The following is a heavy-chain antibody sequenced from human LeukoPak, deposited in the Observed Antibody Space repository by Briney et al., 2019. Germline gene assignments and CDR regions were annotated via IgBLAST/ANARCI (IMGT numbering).Heavy chain of an antibody. CDR3: ARGGGYYFYYFDY. D-gene: IGHD3-22*01. CDR1: GGSFSGYY. V-gene: IGHV4-34*01. J-gene: IGHJ4*02. Sequence: PSETLSLTCAVYGGSFSGYYWSWIRQPPGKGLEWIGEINHSGSTYYNPSLKSRVTISVDTSKNQFSLKLSSVTAADTAIYYCARGGGYYFYYFDYWGQGTLVTVSS. CDR2: INHSGST.